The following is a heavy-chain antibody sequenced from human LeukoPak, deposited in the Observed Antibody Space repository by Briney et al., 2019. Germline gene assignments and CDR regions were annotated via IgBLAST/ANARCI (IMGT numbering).Heavy chain of an antibody. CDR1: GFTFSSYW. CDR2: INSDGSST. J-gene: IGHJ5*02. D-gene: IGHD2-15*01. Sequence: GGSLRLSCAASGFTFSSYWMHWVRQAPGKGLVWVSRINSDGSSTSYADSVKGRFTISRDNAKNTLYLQMNSLRAEDTAVYYCATFRYCSGDSCYSPPWGQGTLVTVSS. CDR3: ATFRYCSGDSCYSPP. V-gene: IGHV3-74*01.